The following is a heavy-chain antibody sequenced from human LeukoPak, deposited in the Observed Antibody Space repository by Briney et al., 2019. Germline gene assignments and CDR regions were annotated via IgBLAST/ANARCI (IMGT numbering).Heavy chain of an antibody. CDR1: GFTFWSYS. Sequence: GGSLRLSCAASGFTFWSYSMNWVRQAPGKGLEWVSSISSSDYIYYADSVKGRFTISRDNAKNSLYLQMNSLRAEDTAVYYCARVYGSGSYDAFDIWGQGTMVTVSS. J-gene: IGHJ3*02. CDR2: ISSSDYI. V-gene: IGHV3-21*01. CDR3: ARVYGSGSYDAFDI. D-gene: IGHD3-10*01.